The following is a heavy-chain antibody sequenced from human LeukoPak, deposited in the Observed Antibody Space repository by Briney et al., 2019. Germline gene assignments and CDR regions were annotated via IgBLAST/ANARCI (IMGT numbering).Heavy chain of an antibody. CDR2: IYYSGST. D-gene: IGHD3-10*01. J-gene: IGHJ5*02. V-gene: IGHV4-31*03. CDR3: ARGHGSGSYGYNWFDP. Sequence: SETLSLTCTVSGGSISSGGYYWSWVRQHPGKGLEWIGYIYYSGSTYYNPSFKSRVTISVDTSKNQFSLKLSSVTAADTAVYYCARGHGSGSYGYNWFDPWGQGTLVTVSS. CDR1: GGSISSGGYY.